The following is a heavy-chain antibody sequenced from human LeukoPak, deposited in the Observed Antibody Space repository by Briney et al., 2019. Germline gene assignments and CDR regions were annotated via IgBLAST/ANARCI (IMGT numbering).Heavy chain of an antibody. CDR3: ARENEGEAFDI. CDR1: GGSISSSSYY. V-gene: IGHV4-39*07. Sequence: TSETLSLTCTVSGGSISSSSYYWGWIRQPPGKGLEWIGSIYYSGSTYYNPSLKSRVTISVDTSKNQFSLKLSSVTAADTAVYYCARENEGEAFDIWGQGTMVTVSS. CDR2: IYYSGST. J-gene: IGHJ3*02. D-gene: IGHD1-26*01.